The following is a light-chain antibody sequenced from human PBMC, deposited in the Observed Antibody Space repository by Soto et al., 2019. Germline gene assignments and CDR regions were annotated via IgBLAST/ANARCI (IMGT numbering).Light chain of an antibody. CDR1: QSLDSW. V-gene: IGKV1-5*03. J-gene: IGKJ1*01. CDR2: KTS. CDR3: LQYHSFST. Sequence: DIQMTQSPSTLSASVEDRVTITCRASQSLDSWLAWYQQKPGKPPKLLIYKTSILESGVPSRFSGSGSGTLFTLTISRLKHDDFATYFCLQYHSFSTFGQGTNVEIK.